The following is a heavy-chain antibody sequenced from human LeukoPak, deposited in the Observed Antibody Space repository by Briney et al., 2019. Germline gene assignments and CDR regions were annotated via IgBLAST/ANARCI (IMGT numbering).Heavy chain of an antibody. J-gene: IGHJ4*02. D-gene: IGHD1-26*01. Sequence: PGGSLRLSCAASGFTFSNFWMHWVRQAPGKGLVWVALIYDDGSFTRYADSVKGRFTISRDNAKNTVYLQMNSLRVEDTAVYYCARGPATRVYYFDYWGQGTLVTVSS. CDR2: IYDDGSFT. CDR1: GFTFSNFW. V-gene: IGHV3-74*01. CDR3: ARGPATRVYYFDY.